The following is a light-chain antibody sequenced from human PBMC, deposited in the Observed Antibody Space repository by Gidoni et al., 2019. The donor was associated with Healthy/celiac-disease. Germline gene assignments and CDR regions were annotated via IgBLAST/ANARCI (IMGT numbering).Light chain of an antibody. CDR3: SSYTSSSTYVV. J-gene: IGLJ2*01. CDR2: DVS. Sequence: QSALTQPASVSGSPGQSITISCTGTSSDVGGYNYVPWYQPHPGKAPKLMIYDVSNRPSGVSNRFSGSKSGNTASLTISGLQAEDEADYYCSSYTSSSTYVVFGGGTKLTVL. V-gene: IGLV2-14*03. CDR1: SSDVGGYNY.